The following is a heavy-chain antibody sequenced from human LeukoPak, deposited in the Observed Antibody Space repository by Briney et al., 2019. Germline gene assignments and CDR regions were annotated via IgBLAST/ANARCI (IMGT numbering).Heavy chain of an antibody. CDR2: IYYSGST. D-gene: IGHD2-15*01. CDR3: ARIPCSGGSCYSAEYYFDY. V-gene: IGHV4-59*01. CDR1: GGSISSYY. J-gene: IGHJ4*02. Sequence: SETLSLTCTVSGGSISSYYWTWIRQPPGKGLEWIGYIYYSGSTNYNPSLKSRVTISVDTSKNQFSLKLSSPTAADTAVYYCARIPCSGGSCYSAEYYFDYWGQGTLVTVSS.